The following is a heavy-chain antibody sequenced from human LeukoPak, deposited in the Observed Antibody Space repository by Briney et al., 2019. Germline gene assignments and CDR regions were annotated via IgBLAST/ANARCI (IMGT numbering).Heavy chain of an antibody. J-gene: IGHJ6*03. CDR3: AKDGQNMPLPPYSYYFYMDV. CDR1: GFTVSSNS. D-gene: IGHD2-2*01. V-gene: IGHV3-53*01. CDR2: IYSGGNT. Sequence: GGSLRLSCTVCGFTVSSNSMSWVRQAPGKGLEWVSFIYSGGNTHYSDSAKGRFTISRDNSKNTLYLQMNSLRAEDTAVYYCAKDGQNMPLPPYSYYFYMDVWGKGTTVTISS.